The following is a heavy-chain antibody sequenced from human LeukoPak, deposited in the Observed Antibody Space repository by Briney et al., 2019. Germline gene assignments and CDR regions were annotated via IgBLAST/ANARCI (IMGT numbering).Heavy chain of an antibody. V-gene: IGHV4-4*09. D-gene: IGHD2/OR15-2a*01. CDR3: ARFRNGYFDY. CDR2: IYTSGST. J-gene: IGHJ4*02. CDR1: GGSISSYY. Sequence: PSETLSLTCTVSGGSISSYYWSWIRQPPGKGLEWIGYIYTSGSTNYNPSLKSRVTISVGTSKNQFSLKLSSVTAADTAVYYCARFRNGYFDYWGQGTLVTVSS.